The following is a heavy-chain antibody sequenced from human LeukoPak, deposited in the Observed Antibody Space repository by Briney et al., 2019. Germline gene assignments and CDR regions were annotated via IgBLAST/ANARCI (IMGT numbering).Heavy chain of an antibody. V-gene: IGHV4-61*09. CDR2: IFTRGTT. CDR3: ARSSLAAYFNY. CDR1: GGSISSGSYY. D-gene: IGHD6-13*01. Sequence: SETLSLTCTASGGSISSGSYYWNWIRQPAGKGLEWLGNIFTRGTTNYNASLESRLTISLDTARNQFSLSLRSVTAADTAIYFCARSSLAAYFNYWGQGTLVTASS. J-gene: IGHJ4*02.